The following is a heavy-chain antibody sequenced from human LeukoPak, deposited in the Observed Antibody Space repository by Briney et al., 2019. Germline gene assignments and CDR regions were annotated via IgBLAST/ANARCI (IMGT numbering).Heavy chain of an antibody. Sequence: GGSLRLSCAASGFTFDDYAMHWVRQAPGKGLEWVSGISWNSGSIGYADSVKGRFTISRDNAKNSLYLQMNSLRAEDTALYYCAKGSEWELLGNFDYWGQGTLVTDSS. CDR1: GFTFDDYA. D-gene: IGHD1-26*01. CDR2: ISWNSGSI. V-gene: IGHV3-9*01. J-gene: IGHJ4*02. CDR3: AKGSEWELLGNFDY.